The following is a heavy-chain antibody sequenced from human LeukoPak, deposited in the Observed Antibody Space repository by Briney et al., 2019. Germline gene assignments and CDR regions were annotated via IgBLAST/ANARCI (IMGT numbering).Heavy chain of an antibody. CDR1: GFTFSTYG. V-gene: IGHV3-30*18. CDR2: ISYDGSNK. CDR3: AKSGSGTFEY. J-gene: IGHJ4*02. D-gene: IGHD3-10*01. Sequence: GGSLRLSCAASGFTFSTYGMHWVRQAPGKGLEWVTVISYDGSNKYYADSVKGRFTISRDNSKNTLYLQMNSLRTEDTAVYYCAKSGSGTFEYWGQGTLVTVSS.